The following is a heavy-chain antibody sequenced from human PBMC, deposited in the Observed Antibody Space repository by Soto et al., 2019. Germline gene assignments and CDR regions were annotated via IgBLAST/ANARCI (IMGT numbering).Heavy chain of an antibody. Sequence: QITLKESGPTLVKPTQTLTLTCAFSGFSLSTNGVGVGWIRQPPGKALEWLAVIYWDDSKNYSLSLRSRLTITIDTSKNQVVLTMTNMDPMDTGTYYCAHKGPEDWPLDYWSQGTLVTVSS. J-gene: IGHJ4*02. CDR3: AHKGPEDWPLDY. D-gene: IGHD3-9*01. CDR1: GFSLSTNGVG. CDR2: IYWDDSK. V-gene: IGHV2-5*02.